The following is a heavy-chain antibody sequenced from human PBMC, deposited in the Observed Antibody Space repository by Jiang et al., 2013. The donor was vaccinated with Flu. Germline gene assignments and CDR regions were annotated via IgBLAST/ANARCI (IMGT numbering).Heavy chain of an antibody. Sequence: LEWMGGIIPIFGTANYAQKFQGRVTITADKSTNTAYMELSSLRSEDTAVYYCARETVVPRWYFDYWGQGTLVTVSS. J-gene: IGHJ4*02. D-gene: IGHD4-23*01. CDR2: IIPIFGTA. V-gene: IGHV1-69*06. CDR3: ARETVVPRWYFDY.